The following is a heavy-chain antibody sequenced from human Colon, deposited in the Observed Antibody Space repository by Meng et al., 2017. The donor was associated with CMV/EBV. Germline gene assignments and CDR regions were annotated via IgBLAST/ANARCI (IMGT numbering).Heavy chain of an antibody. CDR1: GDSISSYY. CDR3: ARNSRYYYYGMDV. CDR2: IYYSGSS. D-gene: IGHD2-21*01. Sequence: SETLSLTCTVSGDSISSYYWSWIRQPPGKGLEWIGYIYYSGSSNYNPSLKSRVTMSVDTSKNQFSLKVTSVTAADTAVYYCARNSRYYYYGMDVWGQGTTVTVSS. J-gene: IGHJ6*02. V-gene: IGHV4-59*01.